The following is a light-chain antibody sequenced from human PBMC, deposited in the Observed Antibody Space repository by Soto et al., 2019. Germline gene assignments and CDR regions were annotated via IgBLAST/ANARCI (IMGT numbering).Light chain of an antibody. V-gene: IGKV3-15*01. CDR2: DAS. CDR3: HQYNNWPRT. J-gene: IGKJ1*01. CDR1: QSVSSN. Sequence: EIVMTQSPATLSVSPGERATLSCRASQSVSSNLAWYQQKPGQAPMLLIYDASTRATGIPARFSGSGSGTEFTLTISSLQSEDFAVYYCHQYNNWPRTFGQGTKVDIK.